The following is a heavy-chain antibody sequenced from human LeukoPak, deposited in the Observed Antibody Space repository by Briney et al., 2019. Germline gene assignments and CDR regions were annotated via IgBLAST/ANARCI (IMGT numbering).Heavy chain of an antibody. CDR3: ARRGGCTSGACYSGDWFDP. J-gene: IGHJ5*02. CDR2: IYTSGST. CDR1: GGSISSYY. V-gene: IGHV4-4*07. D-gene: IGHD2-15*01. Sequence: SETLSLTCTVSGGSISSYYWSWIRQPAGKGLEWIGRIYTSGSTNYNPSLKSRVTMSVDTSKNQFSLKLSSVTAADTAVYYCARRGGCTSGACYSGDWFDPWGQGTLVTVSS.